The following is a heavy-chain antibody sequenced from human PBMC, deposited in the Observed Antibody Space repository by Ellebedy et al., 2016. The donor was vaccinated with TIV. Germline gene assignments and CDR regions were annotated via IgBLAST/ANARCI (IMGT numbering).Heavy chain of an antibody. V-gene: IGHV3-33*08. D-gene: IGHD2-21*02. J-gene: IGHJ4*02. CDR2: IWYDGSNK. Sequence: GESLKISCSASGFTFSSYAMHWVRQAPGKGLEWVAVIWYDGSNKYYADSVKGRFTISRDNSKNTLYLQMNSLRAEDTAVYYCARAKGVTATPPDYWGQGTLVTVSS. CDR3: ARAKGVTATPPDY. CDR1: GFTFSSYA.